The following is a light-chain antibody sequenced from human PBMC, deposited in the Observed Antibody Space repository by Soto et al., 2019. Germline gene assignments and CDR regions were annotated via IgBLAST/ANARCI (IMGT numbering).Light chain of an antibody. CDR1: SSDVGGYNY. CDR2: DVS. V-gene: IGLV2-14*01. CDR3: SSYTSSSTEYV. Sequence: QPVLTQPASVSGSPGQSITISCTGTSSDVGGYNYVSWYQQHPGKAPKLMIYDVSNRPSGVSNRFSGSKSGNTASLTISGLQAEDEADYYCSSYTSSSTEYVFGTGTKVTVL. J-gene: IGLJ1*01.